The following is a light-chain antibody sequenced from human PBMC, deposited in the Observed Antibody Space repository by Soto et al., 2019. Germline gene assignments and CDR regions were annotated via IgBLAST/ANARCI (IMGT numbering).Light chain of an antibody. J-gene: IGKJ1*01. CDR1: QSVGSN. Sequence: EIVMTQSPATLSVSPGERVTLSFRARQSVGSNLAWYQQKPGQAPRLLIYGASTRATGIPARFSGSGSGTDFTLTISSLQSEDFATYYCQQLNSYPSTFGQGTKVDIK. V-gene: IGKV3-15*01. CDR2: GAS. CDR3: QQLNSYPST.